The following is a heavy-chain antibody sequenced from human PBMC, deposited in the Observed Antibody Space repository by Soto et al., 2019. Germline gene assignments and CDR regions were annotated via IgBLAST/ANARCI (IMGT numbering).Heavy chain of an antibody. D-gene: IGHD2-2*01. Sequence: GGSLRLSCGVSGFTFSTYAMSWVRQAPGKGLEWVSAISGSGNKTFYADSVKGRFTISRDNSKNTLHLHMSSLRVEDTAVYYCARSGDCSSTICDHYYYYGMDVWGEGRTV. CDR1: GFTFSTYA. V-gene: IGHV3-23*01. CDR3: ARSGDCSSTICDHYYYYGMDV. J-gene: IGHJ6*02. CDR2: ISGSGNKT.